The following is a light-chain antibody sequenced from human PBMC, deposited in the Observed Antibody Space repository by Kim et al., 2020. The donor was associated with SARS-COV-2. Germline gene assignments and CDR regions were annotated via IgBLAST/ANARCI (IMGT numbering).Light chain of an antibody. CDR3: QQYGSSPLT. V-gene: IGKV3-20*01. CDR2: GAS. CDR1: HSVSSSY. Sequence: EIVLTQSPGTLSLSPGERATLSCRASHSVSSSYLAWYQQKPGQAPRLLIYGASSRATGIPDRFSGSGSGTDFTLTISRLEPEDFAVYYCQQYGSSPLTFGGGTKEDIK. J-gene: IGKJ4*01.